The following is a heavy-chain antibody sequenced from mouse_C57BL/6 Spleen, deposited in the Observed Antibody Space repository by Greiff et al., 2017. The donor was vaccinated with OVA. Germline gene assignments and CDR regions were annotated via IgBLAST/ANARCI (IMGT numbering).Heavy chain of an antibody. Sequence: QVQLQQSGAELVRPGASVTLSCKASGYTFTDYEMHWVKQTPVHGLEWIGAIDPETGGTAYNQKFKGKAILTADKSSSTAYMELRSLTSEDSAVYYCTNYYGSSSHNYFDYWGQGTTLSVSS. CDR2: IDPETGGT. CDR1: GYTFTDYE. V-gene: IGHV1-15*01. D-gene: IGHD1-1*01. CDR3: TNYYGSSSHNYFDY. J-gene: IGHJ2*01.